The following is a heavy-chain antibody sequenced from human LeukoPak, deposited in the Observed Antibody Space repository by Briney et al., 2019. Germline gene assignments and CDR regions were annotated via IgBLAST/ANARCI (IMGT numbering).Heavy chain of an antibody. D-gene: IGHD4-17*01. J-gene: IGHJ4*02. CDR2: IKSETDGGTT. Sequence: GGSLRLSCAASGLTFRNAWMSWVRQAPGKGLEWVGCIKSETDGGTTDYAAPVKGRFTISRDDSKNMLYLQMNSLKTEDTAVYYCTTDPGDYEIYWGQGTLVTVSS. V-gene: IGHV3-15*01. CDR1: GLTFRNAW. CDR3: TTDPGDYEIY.